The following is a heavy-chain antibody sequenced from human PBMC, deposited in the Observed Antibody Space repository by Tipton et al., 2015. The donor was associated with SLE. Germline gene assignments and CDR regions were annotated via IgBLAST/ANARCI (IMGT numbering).Heavy chain of an antibody. D-gene: IGHD6-13*01. CDR2: ISSSGSTI. CDR1: GFTFSTYS. CDR3: ATRGRAAAGTRFDP. V-gene: IGHV3-48*04. J-gene: IGHJ5*02. Sequence: GSLRLSCSASGFTFSTYSMNWVRQAPGKGLEWVSYISSSGSTIYYADSVKGRFTISRDNAKNSLYLQMNSLRAEDTAVYYCATRGRAAAGTRFDPWGQGTLVTVSS.